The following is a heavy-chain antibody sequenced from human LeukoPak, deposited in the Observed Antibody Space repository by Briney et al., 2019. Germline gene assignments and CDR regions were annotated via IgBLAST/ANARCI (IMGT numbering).Heavy chain of an antibody. CDR2: MHHSGNS. J-gene: IGHJ6*02. CDR1: GGSITIYY. CDR3: ARDGEYCTSTNCYWNYYYGMDV. D-gene: IGHD2-2*01. Sequence: SETLSLTCSVSGGSITIYYWSWIRQSPGKGLEWIGYMHHSGNSNYNPSLKSRVTISVDTSKNQLSLKLSSVTAADTAVYYCARDGEYCTSTNCYWNYYYGMDVWGRGTTVTVSS. V-gene: IGHV4-59*01.